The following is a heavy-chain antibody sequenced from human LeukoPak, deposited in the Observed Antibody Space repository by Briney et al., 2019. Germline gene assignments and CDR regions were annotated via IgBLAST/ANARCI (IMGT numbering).Heavy chain of an antibody. D-gene: IGHD2-15*01. V-gene: IGHV1-18*01. Sequence: GASVKVSCKASGYTFTNYGISWVRQAPGQGLEWMGWISAYNGNTNYAQKLQGRVTMTTDTSTSTAYMELRSLRSDDTAVYYCARDRGRYCRGGSCYSEYYYYMDVWGKGTTVTVSS. J-gene: IGHJ6*03. CDR3: ARDRGRYCRGGSCYSEYYYYMDV. CDR2: ISAYNGNT. CDR1: GYTFTNYG.